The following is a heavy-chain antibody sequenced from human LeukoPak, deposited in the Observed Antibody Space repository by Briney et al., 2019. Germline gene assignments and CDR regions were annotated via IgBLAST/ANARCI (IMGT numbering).Heavy chain of an antibody. CDR1: GCTFSSYA. J-gene: IGHJ4*02. CDR2: ISGSGGST. D-gene: IGHD2-2*01. Sequence: PGRSLRLSCAASGCTFSSYAMRWVRQAPGKGLEWVSAISGSGGSTYYADSVKGRFTISRDNSKNTLYLQMNSLRAEDTAVYYCAKFIVVVPAAIDYWGQGTLVTVSS. CDR3: AKFIVVVPAAIDY. V-gene: IGHV3-23*01.